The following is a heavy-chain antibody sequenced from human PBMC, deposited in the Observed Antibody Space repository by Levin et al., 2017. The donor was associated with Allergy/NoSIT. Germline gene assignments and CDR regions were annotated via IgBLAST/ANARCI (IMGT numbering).Heavy chain of an antibody. D-gene: IGHD3-16*01. J-gene: IGHJ3*02. V-gene: IGHV4-59*01. CDR1: GGSSSGYY. Sequence: SQTLSLTCTVSGGSSSGYYWTWIRQPPGKGLEWVGYVYYTGSTDYNPSLKSRVSISLDTSKNQFSLKLSFVTAADTAVYYCARSTWGYAFDIWDQGTMVTVSS. CDR3: ARSTWGYAFDI. CDR2: VYYTGST.